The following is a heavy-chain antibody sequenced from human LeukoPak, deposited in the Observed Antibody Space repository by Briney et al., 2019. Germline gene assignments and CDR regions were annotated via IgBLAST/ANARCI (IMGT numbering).Heavy chain of an antibody. CDR1: GFTFSSYW. D-gene: IGHD5-12*01. CDR3: ARDLSGDMVATTLDY. CDR2: IKQDGSEK. V-gene: IGHV3-7*01. J-gene: IGHJ4*02. Sequence: GGSLRLSCPASGFTFSSYWMSWVRQAPGKGLEWVANIKQDGSEKYYVDSVKGRFTISRDNAKNSLYLQMNSLRAEDTAVYYCARDLSGDMVATTLDYWGQGTLVTVSS.